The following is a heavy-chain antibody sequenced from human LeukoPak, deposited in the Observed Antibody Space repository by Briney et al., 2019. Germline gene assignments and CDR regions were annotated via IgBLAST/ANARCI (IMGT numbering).Heavy chain of an antibody. CDR2: ISAYNGNT. V-gene: IGHV1-18*01. CDR1: GYTFTSYG. J-gene: IGHJ6*03. Sequence: ASVKVSCKASGYTFTSYGISWVRQAPGQGLEWMGWISAYNGNTNYAQKLQGRVTMTTDTSTSTAYMELRSLRSDDTAVYYCARDRFEYSSSPGIDYYYYMDVWGKGTTVTVSS. CDR3: ARDRFEYSSSPGIDYYYYMDV. D-gene: IGHD6-6*01.